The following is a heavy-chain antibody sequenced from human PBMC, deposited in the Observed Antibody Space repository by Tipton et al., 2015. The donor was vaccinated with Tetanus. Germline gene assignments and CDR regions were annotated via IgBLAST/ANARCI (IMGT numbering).Heavy chain of an antibody. Sequence: QVQLVQSGAEVKKPGDSVKVSCKASGYTFTGNYIHWVRQAPGQGLEWMGWMNPNSGGTNYAQKFQGRVTMTRDTSISTAYMELSRLRSDDTGVYYCARASEGAAAPRGQGTLVTVSS. CDR1: GYTFTGNY. V-gene: IGHV1-2*02. J-gene: IGHJ5*02. CDR2: MNPNSGGT. CDR3: ARASEGAAAP. D-gene: IGHD6-13*01.